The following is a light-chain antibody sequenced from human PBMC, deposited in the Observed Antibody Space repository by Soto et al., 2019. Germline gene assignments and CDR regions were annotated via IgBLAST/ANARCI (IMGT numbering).Light chain of an antibody. CDR3: SSYTSSSTPYV. V-gene: IGLV2-14*01. J-gene: IGLJ1*01. Sequence: QSALTQPASVSGSPGQSITISCIGTSSDVGGYNYVSWYQQHPGKAPKLMIYDVSNRPSGVSNRFSGSKSVNTASLTISGLQAEDEADYYCSSYTSSSTPYVFGTGTKLTVL. CDR2: DVS. CDR1: SSDVGGYNY.